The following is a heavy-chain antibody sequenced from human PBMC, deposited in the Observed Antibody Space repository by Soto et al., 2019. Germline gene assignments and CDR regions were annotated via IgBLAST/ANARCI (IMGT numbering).Heavy chain of an antibody. CDR2: ISGSGGST. D-gene: IGHD6-13*01. V-gene: IGHV3-23*01. CDR1: GFTFSSYA. J-gene: IGHJ4*02. Sequence: EVQLLESGGGLVQPGGSLRLSCAASGFTFSSYAMSWVRQAPGKGLEWVSAISGSGGSTYYADSVKGRFTISRDNSKNTLYLQRNSRRPEDTAVYYWAKADPAAAGTWYYFDSGGQGPLVPVSS. CDR3: AKADPAAAGTWYYFDS.